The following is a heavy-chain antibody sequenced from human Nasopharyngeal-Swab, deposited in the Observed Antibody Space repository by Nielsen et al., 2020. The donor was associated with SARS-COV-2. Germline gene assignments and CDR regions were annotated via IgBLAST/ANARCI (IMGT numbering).Heavy chain of an antibody. CDR1: RYNFPNYW. V-gene: IGHV5-51*01. D-gene: IGHD2-15*01. CDR3: SRRPGLAAPGTGGAFDI. J-gene: IGHJ3*02. CDR2: LFPRDSDT. Sequence: GESLKISCRGSRYNFPNYWIGWVRQMPGKGLEWMGTLFPRDSDTSYSPSFQGKVTISADTSLSTAYLQWNSLRASDNGVYYCSRRPGLAAPGTGGAFDIWGQGTLVTVSS.